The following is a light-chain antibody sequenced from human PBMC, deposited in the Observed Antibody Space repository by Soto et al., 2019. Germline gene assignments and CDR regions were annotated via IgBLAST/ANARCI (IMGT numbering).Light chain of an antibody. Sequence: DIQMTQSPSSLSASVGDRVTITCRASQGISRYLAWYQQKQGKVPKLLIYAASTLQSGVPSRFSGSGSGTDFTLTISSLQPEDVATYYCQKYYSAPQTFGQGTKVEIK. CDR2: AAS. CDR3: QKYYSAPQT. CDR1: QGISRY. J-gene: IGKJ1*01. V-gene: IGKV1-27*01.